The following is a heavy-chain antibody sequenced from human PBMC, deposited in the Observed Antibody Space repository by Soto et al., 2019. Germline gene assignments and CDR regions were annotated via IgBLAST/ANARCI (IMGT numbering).Heavy chain of an antibody. Sequence: ASVKVSCKASGYTFTGYYMHWVRQAPGQGLEWMGWINPNSGGTNYAQKFQGWVTMTRDTSISTAYMELSRLRSDDTAVYYCAKVLKQIGRMITVTAGSAFDIWGQGKMVTVSS. CDR2: INPNSGGT. CDR1: GYTFTGYY. D-gene: IGHD4-17*01. J-gene: IGHJ3*02. V-gene: IGHV1-2*04. CDR3: AKVLKQIGRMITVTAGSAFDI.